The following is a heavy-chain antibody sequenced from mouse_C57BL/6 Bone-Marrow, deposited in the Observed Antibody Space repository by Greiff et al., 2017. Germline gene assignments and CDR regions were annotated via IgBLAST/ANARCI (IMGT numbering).Heavy chain of an antibody. CDR3: ARRLVYAMDY. Sequence: DVMLVESGGGLVQPGGSLKLSCAASGFTFSDYYMYWVRQTPEKRLEWVAYISNGGGSTYYPDTVKGRFTISRDNAKNTLYLQMSRLKSEDTAMYYCARRLVYAMDYWGQGTSVTVSS. J-gene: IGHJ4*01. CDR1: GFTFSDYY. V-gene: IGHV5-12*01. CDR2: ISNGGGST. D-gene: IGHD3-3*01.